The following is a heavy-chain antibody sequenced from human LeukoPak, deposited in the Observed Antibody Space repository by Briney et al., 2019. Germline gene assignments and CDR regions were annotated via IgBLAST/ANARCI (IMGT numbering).Heavy chain of an antibody. CDR3: ARVVPAASEWFDP. CDR2: IYHSGST. Sequence: SETLTLTCAVSGGSISSGGYSWSWIRQPPGKGLEWIGDIYHSGSTYYNPPLKSRVTISVDRSKNQFSLKLSSVSAADTAVYYCARVVPAASEWFDPWGQGTLVTVSS. J-gene: IGHJ5*02. V-gene: IGHV4-30-2*01. D-gene: IGHD2-2*01. CDR1: GGSISSGGYS.